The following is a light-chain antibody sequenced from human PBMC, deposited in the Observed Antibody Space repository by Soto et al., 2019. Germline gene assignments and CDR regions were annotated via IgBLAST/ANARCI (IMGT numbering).Light chain of an antibody. Sequence: EIVLTQSPGTLSLSPRERATLSCRASQSVSSSYLAWYQQKPGQAPRLLIYDTSSRATGIPDRFSGRGSGTDFTLTISRLEPEDFAVYYCQQYGSSPETFGQGTNVEIK. V-gene: IGKV3-20*01. CDR2: DTS. CDR1: QSVSSSY. CDR3: QQYGSSPET. J-gene: IGKJ1*01.